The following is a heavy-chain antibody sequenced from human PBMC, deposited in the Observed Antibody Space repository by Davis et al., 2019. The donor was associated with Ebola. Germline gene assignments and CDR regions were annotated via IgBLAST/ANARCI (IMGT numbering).Heavy chain of an antibody. J-gene: IGHJ4*02. Sequence: GRSLRLPCAASGSTFSSYGMPWVRQAPGQGLERVAVIWYDGSNKYYADSVKGRFTISRDNSKNTLDLQMNSLRAEDTAVYYCAREGKYRDESRTFDYWGQGTLVTVSS. CDR2: IWYDGSNK. D-gene: IGHD2-2*01. V-gene: IGHV3-33*01. CDR1: GSTFSSYG. CDR3: AREGKYRDESRTFDY.